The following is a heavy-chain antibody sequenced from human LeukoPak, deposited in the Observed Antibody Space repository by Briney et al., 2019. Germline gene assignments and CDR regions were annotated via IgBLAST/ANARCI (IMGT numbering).Heavy chain of an antibody. V-gene: IGHV3-21*01. CDR2: ISSSDSYI. CDR1: GFTFSSYW. CDR3: ARARYLQLPDS. J-gene: IGHJ4*02. Sequence: GGSLRLSCAASGFTFSSYWMSWVRQAPGKGLEWVSCISSSDSYIYYADSVKGRFTISRDNAKNSLYLQMNSLRAEDTAVYYCARARYLQLPDSWGQGTLVTVSS. D-gene: IGHD3-9*01.